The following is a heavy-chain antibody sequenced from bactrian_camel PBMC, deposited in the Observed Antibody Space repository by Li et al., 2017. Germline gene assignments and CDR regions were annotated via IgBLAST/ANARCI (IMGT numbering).Heavy chain of an antibody. CDR1: GFTFSGYD. D-gene: IGHD2*01. Sequence: DVQLVESGGGLVQPGGSLRLSCAASGFTFSGYDMNWVRQAPGKGLEWVSSMDSGGGTTYYADSVKGRFTISKDNAKNTLYLQMNSLKTEDTADYYCVRATSGLYPWGQGTQVTVS. J-gene: IGHJ6*01. CDR3: VRATSGLYP. CDR2: MDSGGGTT. V-gene: IGHV3S40*01.